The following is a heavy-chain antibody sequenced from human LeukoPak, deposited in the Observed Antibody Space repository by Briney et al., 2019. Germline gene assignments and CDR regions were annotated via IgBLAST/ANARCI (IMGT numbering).Heavy chain of an antibody. Sequence: SETLSPTCTVSGGSISSCSYYWGWIRQPPGKGLEWIGSIYYTGSTYYNPSLKSRATISVDTSKNQFSLKLSSVTAADTAVYYCARVVVVPAAIADYYYIDVWGKGTTVTISS. CDR1: GGSISSCSYY. CDR3: ARVVVVPAAIADYYYIDV. D-gene: IGHD2-2*02. CDR2: IYYTGST. J-gene: IGHJ6*03. V-gene: IGHV4-39*01.